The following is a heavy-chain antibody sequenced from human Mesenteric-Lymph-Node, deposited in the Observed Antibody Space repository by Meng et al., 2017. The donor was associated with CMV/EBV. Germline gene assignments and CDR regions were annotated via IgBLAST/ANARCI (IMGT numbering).Heavy chain of an antibody. CDR1: GFTFSSYW. CDR2: ISGSGINT. CDR3: VKDRGYCGTMICYMDF. D-gene: IGHD2-2*01. Sequence: GGSLRLSCAASGFTFSSYWMHWVRQAPGKGLEWVSGISGSGINTYYADSVKGRFTISRDNSKNTLYLQVNSLRVEDTAVYYCVKDRGYCGTMICYMDFWGQGTLVTVSS. V-gene: IGHV3-23*01. J-gene: IGHJ4*02.